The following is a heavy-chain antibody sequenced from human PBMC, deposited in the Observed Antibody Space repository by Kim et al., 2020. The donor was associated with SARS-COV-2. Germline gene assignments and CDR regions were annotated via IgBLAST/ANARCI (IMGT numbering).Heavy chain of an antibody. V-gene: IGHV3-74*01. D-gene: IGHD1-26*01. J-gene: IGHJ4*02. CDR3: ARGSGSYGFDS. Sequence: YADTVNGRFTISRDNAKSTLDLKMNSLRPEDTAVYYCARGSGSYGFDSWGQGVLVTVSS.